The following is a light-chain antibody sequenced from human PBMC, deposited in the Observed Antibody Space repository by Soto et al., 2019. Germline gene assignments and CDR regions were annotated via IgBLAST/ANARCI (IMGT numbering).Light chain of an antibody. CDR1: QSIRSY. CDR2: AAS. Sequence: DIQMTQSPSSLSASVGDRVTITCRASQSIRSYLNWDQQKPGKAPKLLIYAASSLQSGVPSRFSGSGSGTDFTLTISSLQPEDFATYYCPQSYSTPLTFGGGTKVDIK. V-gene: IGKV1-39*01. CDR3: PQSYSTPLT. J-gene: IGKJ4*01.